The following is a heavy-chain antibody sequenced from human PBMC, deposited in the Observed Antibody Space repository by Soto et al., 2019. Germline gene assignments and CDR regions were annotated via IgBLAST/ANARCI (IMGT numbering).Heavy chain of an antibody. J-gene: IGHJ5*02. CDR3: ARDTIVLMVYANDNWFDP. D-gene: IGHD2-8*01. Sequence: QVQLVESGGGVVQPGRSLRLSCAASGFTFSSYAMHWVRQAPGKGLEWVAVISYDGSNKYYADSVKGRFTISRDNSKNTLYLQMNSLRAEDTAVYYCARDTIVLMVYANDNWFDPWGQGTLVTVSS. CDR1: GFTFSSYA. V-gene: IGHV3-30-3*01. CDR2: ISYDGSNK.